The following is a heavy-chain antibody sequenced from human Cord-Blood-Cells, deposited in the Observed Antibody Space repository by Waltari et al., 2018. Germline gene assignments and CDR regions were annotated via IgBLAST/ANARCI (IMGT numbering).Heavy chain of an antibody. J-gene: IGHJ3*02. D-gene: IGHD6-13*01. CDR2: IKQDGSEK. CDR3: ARDYSQLGDAFDI. Sequence: EVQLVESGGGLVKPGGALRLPCAASGFIFGSYWITWVRQAPGKGLEWVANIKQDGSEKYYVDSVKGRFTISRDNAKNSLYLQMNSLRAEDTAVYYCARDYSQLGDAFDIWGQGTMVTVSS. V-gene: IGHV3-7*01. CDR1: GFIFGSYW.